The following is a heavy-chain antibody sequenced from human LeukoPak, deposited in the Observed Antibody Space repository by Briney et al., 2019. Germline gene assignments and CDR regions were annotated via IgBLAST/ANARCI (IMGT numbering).Heavy chain of an antibody. D-gene: IGHD3-10*01. CDR2: MNPNSGNT. J-gene: IGHJ4*02. Sequence: GASVKVSCKASGYTFTSYGINWVRQAPGQGLEWMGWMNPNSGNTGYAQKFQGRVTMTRNTSVSTAYMELSSLRSEDTAVYYCAPGGRFGELLTANWGQGTLVTVSS. CDR3: APGGRFGELLTAN. V-gene: IGHV1-8*01. CDR1: GYTFTSYG.